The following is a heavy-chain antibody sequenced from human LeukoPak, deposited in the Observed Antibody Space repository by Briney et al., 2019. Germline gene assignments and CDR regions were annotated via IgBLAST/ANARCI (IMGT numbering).Heavy chain of an antibody. J-gene: IGHJ3*02. CDR1: GGSISSSNW. CDR3: ARDRRRYYGSGSYYNYDAFDI. Sequence: PSETLSLTCAVSGGSISSSNWWSWVRQPPGKGLEWIGEIYHSGSTNYNPSLKSRVTISVDKSKNQFSLKLSSVTAADTAVYYCARDRRRYYGSGSYYNYDAFDIWGQGAMVTVSS. V-gene: IGHV4-4*02. D-gene: IGHD3-10*01. CDR2: IYHSGST.